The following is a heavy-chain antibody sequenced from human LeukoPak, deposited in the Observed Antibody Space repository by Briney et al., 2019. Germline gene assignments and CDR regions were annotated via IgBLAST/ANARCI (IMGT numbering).Heavy chain of an antibody. CDR3: ARRSIAAAGTGFDY. J-gene: IGHJ4*02. V-gene: IGHV4-59*01. Sequence: PSETLSLTCTVSGGSISSYYWSWIRQPPGKGLEWIGYIYYSGSTNYNPSLKSRVTISVDTSKNQFSLKLSSVTAADTAVYYCARRSIAAAGTGFDYWGQGTLVTVSS. D-gene: IGHD6-13*01. CDR1: GGSISSYY. CDR2: IYYSGST.